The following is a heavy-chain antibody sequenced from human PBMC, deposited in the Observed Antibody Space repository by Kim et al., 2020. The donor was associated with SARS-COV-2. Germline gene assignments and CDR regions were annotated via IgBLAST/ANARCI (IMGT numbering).Heavy chain of an antibody. V-gene: IGHV3-66*01. D-gene: IGHD2-8*02. CDR2: ISRDGRP. J-gene: IGHJ4*02. CDR1: GFTVNSNH. Sequence: GVSLRLSCAASGFTVNSNHMTWVRLAPGKGLEGLSFISRDGRPYYADSVRERLTISRDNSKNTVFLQMNSLRVEDTSVYYCVRGGPGPYFFDSWGQGTLVTVSS. CDR3: VRGGPGPYFFDS.